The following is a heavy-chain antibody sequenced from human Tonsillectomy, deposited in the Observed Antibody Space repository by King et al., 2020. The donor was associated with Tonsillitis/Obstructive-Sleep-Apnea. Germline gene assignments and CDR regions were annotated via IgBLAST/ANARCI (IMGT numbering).Heavy chain of an antibody. Sequence: VQLVESGGGLMQPGGSLRLSCAASGFTVSNNYMSWVRQAPGKGLEWVSVIYSGDSTYYADSVRGRFTISRDTSKNTVSLQLNSLRAEDTAVYYCARAPVVPAYWYVDLWGRGTLVTVSS. V-gene: IGHV3-53*01. CDR3: ARAPVVPAYWYVDL. CDR1: GFTVSNNY. CDR2: IYSGDST. D-gene: IGHD2-2*01. J-gene: IGHJ2*01.